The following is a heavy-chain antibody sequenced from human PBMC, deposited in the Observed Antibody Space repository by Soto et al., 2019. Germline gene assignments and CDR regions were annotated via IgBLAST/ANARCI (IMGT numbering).Heavy chain of an antibody. V-gene: IGHV3-53*01. Sequence: GSLRLSCAAFGFTVSGKKYVAWVRQAPGKGLEWVSALYDLDGTYYADSVKGRFTTSSDSSRTTVYLQMNSLRPDDTAVYSCATWHLQEHAYDIWGQGTMVTVSS. D-gene: IGHD1-1*01. J-gene: IGHJ3*02. CDR2: LYDLDGT. CDR1: GFTVSGKKY. CDR3: ATWHLQEHAYDI.